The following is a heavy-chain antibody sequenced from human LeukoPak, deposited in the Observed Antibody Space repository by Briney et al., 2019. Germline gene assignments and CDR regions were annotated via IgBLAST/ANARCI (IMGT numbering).Heavy chain of an antibody. Sequence: ASVKVSCKASGYTFTSYDIIWVRQATGQGLEWMGWMNPNSGNTVYAQKFQGRVTITRNTSVTTAYMELSSLRSEDTAVYYCARGTGYSSSWPPHWGQGTLVTVSS. V-gene: IGHV1-8*03. CDR2: MNPNSGNT. CDR1: GYTFTSYD. J-gene: IGHJ4*02. CDR3: ARGTGYSSSWPPH. D-gene: IGHD6-13*01.